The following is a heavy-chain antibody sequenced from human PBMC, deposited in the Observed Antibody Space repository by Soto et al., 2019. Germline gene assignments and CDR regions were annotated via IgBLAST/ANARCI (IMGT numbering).Heavy chain of an antibody. Sequence: GGSLRLSCAASGFTFSSYEMNWVHQAPGKGLEWVSYISSSGSTIYCADSVKGRFTISRDNAKNSLYLQMNSLRAEDTAVYYCARLTTVTPPYYYGMDAWGQGTTVTVSS. V-gene: IGHV3-48*03. D-gene: IGHD4-17*01. CDR2: ISSSGSTI. CDR3: ARLTTVTPPYYYGMDA. CDR1: GFTFSSYE. J-gene: IGHJ6*02.